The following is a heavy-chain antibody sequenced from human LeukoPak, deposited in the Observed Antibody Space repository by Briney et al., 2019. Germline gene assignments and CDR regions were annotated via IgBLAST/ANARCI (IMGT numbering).Heavy chain of an antibody. CDR3: ARGGSSGYYYYFDY. V-gene: IGHV4-30-4*01. Sequence: SETLSLTCIVSGGYISSGDYYWSWIRQPPGKGLEWSGYIYYSGSTYYNPSLKSRVTISVDTSKNQFSLKLSSVTAADTAVYYCARGGSSGYYYYFDYWGPGTLVTVSS. CDR1: GGYISSGDYY. J-gene: IGHJ4*02. D-gene: IGHD3-22*01. CDR2: IYYSGST.